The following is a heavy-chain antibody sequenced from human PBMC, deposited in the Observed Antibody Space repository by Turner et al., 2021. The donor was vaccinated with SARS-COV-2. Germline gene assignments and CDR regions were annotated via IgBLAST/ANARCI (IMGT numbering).Heavy chain of an antibody. CDR2: SYYSWST. V-gene: IGHV4-39*01. J-gene: IGHJ6*02. Sequence: QLQLQESGPGLVKPSETLSLHCPVSGGPISSSTYYWGWIRQPPGKGLEWFGNSYYSWSTYYNPSLKSRVTISVDTSKNQFSLKLSSVTAADTAVYYCARLMDTAMDYYGMDVWGQGTTVTVSS. CDR3: ARLMDTAMDYYGMDV. CDR1: GGPISSSTYY. D-gene: IGHD5-18*01.